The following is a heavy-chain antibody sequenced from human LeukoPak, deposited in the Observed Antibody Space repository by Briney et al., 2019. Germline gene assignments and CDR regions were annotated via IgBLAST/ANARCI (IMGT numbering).Heavy chain of an antibody. CDR2: IYYSGST. CDR3: ARDRHYYDSSGYYYSPFQLKNYYYYYYMDV. D-gene: IGHD3-22*01. CDR1: GGSISSYY. J-gene: IGHJ6*03. V-gene: IGHV4-59*01. Sequence: SETLSLTCTVSGGSISSYYWSWIRQPPGKGLEWIGYIYYSGSTNYNPSLKSRVTISVDTSKNQFSLKLSSVTAADTAVYYCARDRHYYDSSGYYYSPFQLKNYYYYYYMDVWGKGTTVTVSS.